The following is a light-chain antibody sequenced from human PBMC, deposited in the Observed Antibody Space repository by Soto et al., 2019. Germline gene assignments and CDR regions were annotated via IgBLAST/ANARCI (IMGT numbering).Light chain of an antibody. CDR3: QQLTNYPLT. CDR2: AAS. V-gene: IGKV1-9*01. J-gene: IGKJ4*01. Sequence: DIQLTQSPSFLSASVGDRVTITCRASQGISSRLAWYQQKAGKAPKLLIYAASTLHSGVPSRFSGSGSGTEFSLTISSLQPEDFAAYYCQQLTNYPLTCGGGTKVEIK. CDR1: QGISSR.